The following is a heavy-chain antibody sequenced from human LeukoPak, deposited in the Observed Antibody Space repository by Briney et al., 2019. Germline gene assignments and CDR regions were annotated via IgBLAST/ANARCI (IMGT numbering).Heavy chain of an antibody. V-gene: IGHV3-48*01. CDR3: ARDLYYDFWSGFDY. Sequence: GGSLRLSCAASGFTFSSYSMNWVRQAPGKGLEWVSYISSSSSTIYYADSVKGRFTISRDNAKNSLYLQMNSLRAKDTAVYYCARDLYYDFWSGFDYWGQGTLVTVSS. D-gene: IGHD3-3*01. CDR2: ISSSSSTI. J-gene: IGHJ4*02. CDR1: GFTFSSYS.